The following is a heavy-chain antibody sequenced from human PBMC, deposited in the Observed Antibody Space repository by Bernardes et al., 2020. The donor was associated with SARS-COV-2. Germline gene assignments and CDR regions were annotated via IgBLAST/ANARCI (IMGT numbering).Heavy chain of an antibody. J-gene: IGHJ4*02. CDR1: GFTFSNYC. Sequence: GGSLRLSCAASGFTFSNYCMHWVRQAPGKGLVWVSRMKSDGSSTSYADSVKGRFAISRDNAKNTLYLQMNSLRAEDTAVYYCARGAASGYASDNWGQGTLVTVSS. CDR2: MKSDGSST. D-gene: IGHD5-12*01. CDR3: ARGAASGYASDN. V-gene: IGHV3-74*01.